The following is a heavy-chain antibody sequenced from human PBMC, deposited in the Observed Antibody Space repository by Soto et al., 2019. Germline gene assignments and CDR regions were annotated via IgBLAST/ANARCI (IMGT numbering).Heavy chain of an antibody. CDR3: ARFFGSVFDY. J-gene: IGHJ4*02. Sequence: EVQLVESGGGLVQPGGSLRLSFVASGFTFSTDSMNWVRQAPGKGLEWVAHISTSGATRYYADSVKGRFTISRDNAKTSLYLQMDSLRNEDTAVYYCARFFGSVFDYWGQGTLVTVSS. D-gene: IGHD6-19*01. CDR1: GFTFSTDS. V-gene: IGHV3-48*02. CDR2: ISTSGATR.